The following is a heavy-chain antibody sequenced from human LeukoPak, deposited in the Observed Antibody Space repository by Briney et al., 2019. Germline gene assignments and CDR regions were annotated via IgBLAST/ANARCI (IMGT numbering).Heavy chain of an antibody. V-gene: IGHV3-30*02. Sequence: PGGSLRLSYAASGFTFRTYGMHWVRQAPGKGLEWVAFMRYDGSNEYYADSVKGRFTISRDNSRNTLYLQMNSLRAEDTAVYYCAKDYYGSGSLFDYWGQGTLVTVSS. D-gene: IGHD3-10*01. J-gene: IGHJ4*02. CDR2: MRYDGSNE. CDR3: AKDYYGSGSLFDY. CDR1: GFTFRTYG.